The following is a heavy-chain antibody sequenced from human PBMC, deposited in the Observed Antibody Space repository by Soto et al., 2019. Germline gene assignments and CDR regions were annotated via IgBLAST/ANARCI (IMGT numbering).Heavy chain of an antibody. Sequence: SETLSLTCAVSGDSISSGGFSWSWIRQPPGKGLEWIGYIYYSGSTNYNPSLKSRVTISVDTSKNQFSLKLSSVTAADTAVYYCARGWELPDFDYWGQGTLVTVSS. CDR3: ARGWELPDFDY. V-gene: IGHV4-61*08. CDR2: IYYSGST. J-gene: IGHJ4*02. CDR1: GDSISSGGFS. D-gene: IGHD1-26*01.